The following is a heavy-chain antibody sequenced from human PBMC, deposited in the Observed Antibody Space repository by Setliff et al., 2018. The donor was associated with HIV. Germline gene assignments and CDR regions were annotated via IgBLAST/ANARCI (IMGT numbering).Heavy chain of an antibody. D-gene: IGHD3-16*01. Sequence: GGSLRLSCAASGFTFHDCGMSWVRRAPGKGLEWVSSISASGSSTYIADSVKGRLTISRYNSKNTLYLHMNSLRGEDTAVYYCTKAFGGYPTPSEYPQHWGQGTLVTVAS. CDR2: ISASGSST. CDR1: GFTFHDCG. J-gene: IGHJ1*01. V-gene: IGHV3-23*01. CDR3: TKAFGGYPTPSEYPQH.